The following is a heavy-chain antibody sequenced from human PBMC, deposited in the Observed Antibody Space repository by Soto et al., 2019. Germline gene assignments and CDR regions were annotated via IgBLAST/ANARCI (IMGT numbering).Heavy chain of an antibody. Sequence: QVQLVESGGGVVQPGRSLRLSCAASRFNFSSYAMHWVRQAPGKGLEWVALTSYDGSDEYYADSVKGRFTISRDNSYNTLYLQMNSLRAEDTAVYYCVRSRRAWVLPGIDYWGQGTLVTVSS. CDR2: TSYDGSDE. CDR1: RFNFSSYA. D-gene: IGHD3-22*01. V-gene: IGHV3-30-3*01. CDR3: VRSRRAWVLPGIDY. J-gene: IGHJ4*02.